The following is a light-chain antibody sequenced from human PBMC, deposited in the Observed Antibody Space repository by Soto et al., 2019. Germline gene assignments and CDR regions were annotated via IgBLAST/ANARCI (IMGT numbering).Light chain of an antibody. CDR1: SSGFGGHNF. J-gene: IGLJ2*01. CDR3: TSYAGAKNLLL. V-gene: IGLV2-8*01. Sequence: QSALTQPPSASGSPGQSVTISCTGASSGFGGHNFVSWYQQHPGKAPKLMIYEVSKRPSGVPDRFSGSGSDNTASLTVSGLQAEDEADYYCTSYAGAKNLLLFGGGTKVTVL. CDR2: EVS.